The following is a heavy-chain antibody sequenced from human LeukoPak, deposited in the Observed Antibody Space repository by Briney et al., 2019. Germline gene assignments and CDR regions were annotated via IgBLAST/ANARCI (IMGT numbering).Heavy chain of an antibody. J-gene: IGHJ6*02. Sequence: ASVKVSCKSSGYTFTDYFLHWVRQAPGQGLEWMGCINLHTGGAHYAQKFQDWVSLTRDTSIDTAFMELSSLRSDATAIYYCARDFLGRTNGGSNYFGMDVWGQGTTVTVSS. V-gene: IGHV1-2*04. CDR1: GYTFTDYF. CDR2: INLHTGGA. CDR3: ARDFLGRTNGGSNYFGMDV. D-gene: IGHD2-8*01.